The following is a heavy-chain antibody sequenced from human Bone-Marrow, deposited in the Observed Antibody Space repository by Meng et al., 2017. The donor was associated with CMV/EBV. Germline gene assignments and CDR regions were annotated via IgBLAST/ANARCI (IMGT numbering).Heavy chain of an antibody. J-gene: IGHJ4*02. CDR1: GGTFSSYA. D-gene: IGHD3-22*01. CDR2: IIPIFGTA. CDR3: VRFQGDYYDSSGYDY. Sequence: SVKVSCKASGGTFSSYAISWVRQAPGQGLEWMGGIIPIFGTANYAQKFQGRVTITTDESTSTAYMELSSLRSEDTAVYYCVRFQGDYYDSSGYDYWGQGTLVTVSS. V-gene: IGHV1-69*05.